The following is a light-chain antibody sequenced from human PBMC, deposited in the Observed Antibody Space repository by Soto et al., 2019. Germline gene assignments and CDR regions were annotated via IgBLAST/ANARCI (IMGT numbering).Light chain of an antibody. V-gene: IGLV2-11*01. J-gene: IGLJ1*01. CDR3: CSYAGSHTKYV. CDR1: SNDVAAYRY. Sequence: SVLTQPRSVSGSPGQSVTISCTGTSNDVAAYRYVSWYQQHPGKAPKVIIYDVTQRPSGVPDRFSGSKSGNAASLTISGLQADDEADYYCCSYAGSHTKYVFGTGTRSPS. CDR2: DVT.